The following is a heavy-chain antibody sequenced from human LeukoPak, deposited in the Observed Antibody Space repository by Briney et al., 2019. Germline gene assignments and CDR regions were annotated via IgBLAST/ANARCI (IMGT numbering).Heavy chain of an antibody. J-gene: IGHJ5*02. D-gene: IGHD6-13*01. CDR1: GGSISSYY. CDR3: ARSSSWYAWFDP. CDR2: IYYTGST. V-gene: IGHV4-59*01. Sequence: SETLSLTCTVSGGSISSYYWSWIRQPPGKGLEWIGYIYYTGSTNYNPSLKSRVTISVDTSKNQFSLKLGSVTAADTAVYYCARSSSWYAWFDPWGQGALVTVSS.